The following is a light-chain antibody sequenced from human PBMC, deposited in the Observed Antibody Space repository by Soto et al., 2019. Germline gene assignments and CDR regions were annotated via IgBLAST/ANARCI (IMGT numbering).Light chain of an antibody. V-gene: IGKV3-20*01. Sequence: EIVLTQSPGTLSSSPGERATLSCRASQSVSSRDLAWYQQKPGQAARLLIYATSSRAAGIPGRFSGSGSGTTFTLTISRLEHEDFAVYYCQQYDNSPGYTFGQGTKLEIK. CDR1: QSVSSRD. CDR2: ATS. CDR3: QQYDNSPGYT. J-gene: IGKJ2*01.